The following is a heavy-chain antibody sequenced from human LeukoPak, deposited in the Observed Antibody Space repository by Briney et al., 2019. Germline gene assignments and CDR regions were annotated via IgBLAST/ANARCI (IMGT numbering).Heavy chain of an antibody. CDR3: AKDGTGPKSIAARPRYYYYMDV. J-gene: IGHJ6*03. D-gene: IGHD6-6*01. CDR1: GFTFSSYG. CDR2: IWYDGSNK. Sequence: GRSLRLSCAASGFTFSSYGMHWVRQAPGKGLEWVAVIWYDGSNKYYADSVKGRFTISRDNSKNTLYLQMNSLRAEDTAVYYCAKDGTGPKSIAARPRYYYYMDVWGKGTTVTVSS. V-gene: IGHV3-33*06.